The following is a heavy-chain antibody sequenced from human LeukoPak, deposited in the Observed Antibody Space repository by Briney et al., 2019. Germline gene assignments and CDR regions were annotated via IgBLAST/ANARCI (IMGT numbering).Heavy chain of an antibody. D-gene: IGHD6-13*01. CDR1: GGSISRDDFY. V-gene: IGHV4-31*03. Sequence: SETLSLTCTVSGGSISRDDFYCSWIRQHPGKGLEWIGFIFYSGSTYYNPSLKSRVTISVDTSQNQFSLRLNSVTAADTAVYYCARVLYSTSRYFDYWGQGTLVTVSS. CDR3: ARVLYSTSRYFDY. CDR2: IFYSGST. J-gene: IGHJ4*02.